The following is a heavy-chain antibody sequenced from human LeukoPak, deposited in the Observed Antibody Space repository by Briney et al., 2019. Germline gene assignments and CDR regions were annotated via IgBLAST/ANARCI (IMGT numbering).Heavy chain of an antibody. Sequence: ASVKVSCKASGYTFTGYYMHWVRQAPGQGLEWMGWINPNSGGTNYAQKFQGRVTMTEDTSTDTAYMELSSLRSEDTAVYYCATVWNYFDSSGYYPRFDYWGQGTLVTVSS. D-gene: IGHD3-22*01. CDR2: INPNSGGT. CDR1: GYTFTGYY. V-gene: IGHV1-2*02. CDR3: ATVWNYFDSSGYYPRFDY. J-gene: IGHJ4*02.